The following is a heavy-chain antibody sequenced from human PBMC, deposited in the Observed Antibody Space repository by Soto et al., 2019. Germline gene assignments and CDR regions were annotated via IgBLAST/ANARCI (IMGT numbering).Heavy chain of an antibody. CDR1: GYTFTSYG. CDR2: ISAYNGNT. J-gene: IGHJ4*02. Sequence: GASVKVSYKASGYTFTSYGISWVRQAPGQGLEWMGWISAYNGNTNYAQKLQGRVTMTTDTSTTTAYMELRSLRSDDTALYYCARDILSDGLLATTEFDYWGQGTLVTVSS. D-gene: IGHD5-12*01. V-gene: IGHV1-18*01. CDR3: ARDILSDGLLATTEFDY.